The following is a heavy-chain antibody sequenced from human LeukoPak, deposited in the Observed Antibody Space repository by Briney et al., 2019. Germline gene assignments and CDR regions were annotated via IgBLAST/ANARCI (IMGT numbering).Heavy chain of an antibody. CDR3: AREYDYGDLYYFDY. V-gene: IGHV4-31*03. Sequence: PSQTLSLTCTVPGGSISSGGYYWSWIRQHPGKGPEWIGYIYYSGSTYYNPSLKSRVTISVDTSKNQFSLKLSSVTAADTAVYYCAREYDYGDLYYFDYWGQGTLVTVSS. J-gene: IGHJ4*02. D-gene: IGHD4-17*01. CDR1: GGSISSGGYY. CDR2: IYYSGST.